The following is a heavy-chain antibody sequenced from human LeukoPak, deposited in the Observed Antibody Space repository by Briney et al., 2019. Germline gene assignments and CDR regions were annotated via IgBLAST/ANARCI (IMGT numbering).Heavy chain of an antibody. D-gene: IGHD3-22*01. Sequence: GGSLRLSCAASAFTFSSYSMNWVRQAPGKGLEWVSYISSSSSTIYYADSVKGRFTISRDNSKNTLYVQVNSLGTEDTAAYYCAKGSYYDSSGSFYFDYWGQGTLVTVSS. J-gene: IGHJ4*02. CDR3: AKGSYYDSSGSFYFDY. CDR1: AFTFSSYS. V-gene: IGHV3-48*01. CDR2: ISSSSSTI.